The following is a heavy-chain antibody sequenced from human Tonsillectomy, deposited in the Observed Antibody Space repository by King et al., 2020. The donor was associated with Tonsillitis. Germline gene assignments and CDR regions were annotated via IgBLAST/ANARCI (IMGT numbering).Heavy chain of an antibody. CDR2: IYYSGST. CDR1: GGSISSSSYY. V-gene: IGHV4-39*01. Sequence: QLQESGPGLVKPSKTLSLTCTVSGGSISSSSYYWGWIRQPPGKGLEWIGSIYYSGSTYYNPSLKSRVTISVDTSKNQFSLKLSSVTAADTAVYSCAGLGLPTGGEDHDSSGYRNWFDPWGQGTLVTVSS. CDR3: AGLGLPTGGEDHDSSGYRNWFDP. J-gene: IGHJ5*02. D-gene: IGHD3-22*01.